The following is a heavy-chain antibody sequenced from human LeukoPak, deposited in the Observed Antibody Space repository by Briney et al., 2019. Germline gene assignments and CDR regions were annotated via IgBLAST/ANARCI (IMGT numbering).Heavy chain of an antibody. CDR1: GYTFTGYY. CDR3: ARAAYCSSTSCPIGPY. Sequence: GASVKVSCKASGYTFTGYYMHWVRQAPGHGLEWMGWINPNSGGTNYAQKFQGRVTMTRDTSISTAYMELSRLRSDDTAVYYCARAAYCSSTSCPIGPYWGQGTLVTVSS. D-gene: IGHD2-2*01. CDR2: INPNSGGT. V-gene: IGHV1-2*02. J-gene: IGHJ4*02.